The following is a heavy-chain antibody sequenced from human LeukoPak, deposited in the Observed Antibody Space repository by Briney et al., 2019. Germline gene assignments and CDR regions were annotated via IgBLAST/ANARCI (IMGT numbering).Heavy chain of an antibody. CDR3: ARDSLLLWPPV. D-gene: IGHD3-10*01. V-gene: IGHV3-7*01. J-gene: IGHJ3*01. CDR1: GFTFSSYW. Sequence: GGSLRLSCAASGFTFSSYWMSWVRQAPGKGLEWVANIKLDGSEKYYVDSVKGRFTISRDNAKNSLYLQMNSLRAEDTAVYYCARDSLLLWPPVWGQGTMVTVSS. CDR2: IKLDGSEK.